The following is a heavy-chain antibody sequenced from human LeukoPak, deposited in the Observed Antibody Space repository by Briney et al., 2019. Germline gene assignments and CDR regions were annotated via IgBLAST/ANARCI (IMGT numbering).Heavy chain of an antibody. CDR3: ARVTRYFDWSEAFDI. J-gene: IGHJ3*02. D-gene: IGHD3-9*01. CDR1: GFTVSSNY. CDR2: IYSGGST. V-gene: IGHV3-66*01. Sequence: GGSLRLSCAASGFTVSSNYMSWVRQAPGKGLEWDSVIYSGGSTYYADSVKGRFTISRDNSKNTLYLQMNSLRAEDTAVYYCARVTRYFDWSEAFDIWGQGTMVTVSS.